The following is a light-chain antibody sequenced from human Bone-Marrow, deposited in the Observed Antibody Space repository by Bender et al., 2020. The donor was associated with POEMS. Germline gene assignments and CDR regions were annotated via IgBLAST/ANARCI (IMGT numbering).Light chain of an antibody. CDR3: QSWGSNTAV. CDR1: KLGEEY. J-gene: IGLJ2*01. Sequence: SYELTQPPSVSVSPGQTATITCSGEKLGEEYACWYQQKPGQSPVVVIYQDTKRPSGIPGRFYGSTSGNTASLTISGTQTKDEADYYCQSWGSNTAVFGGGTKLTVL. CDR2: QDT. V-gene: IGLV3-1*01.